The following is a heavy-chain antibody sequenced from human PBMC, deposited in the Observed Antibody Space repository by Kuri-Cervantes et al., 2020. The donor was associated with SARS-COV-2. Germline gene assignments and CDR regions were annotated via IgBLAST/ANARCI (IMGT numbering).Heavy chain of an antibody. V-gene: IGHV3-23*01. CDR1: GFSFRSYW. D-gene: IGHD5-18*01. CDR3: AKDYVSTYSYGYDY. J-gene: IGHJ4*02. Sequence: GESLKISCGASGFSFRSYWMSWVRQAPGKGLEWVSAISGSGGSTYYADSVKGRFTISRDNSKNTLYLQMNSLRAEDTAVYYCAKDYVSTYSYGYDYWGQGTLVTVSS. CDR2: ISGSGGST.